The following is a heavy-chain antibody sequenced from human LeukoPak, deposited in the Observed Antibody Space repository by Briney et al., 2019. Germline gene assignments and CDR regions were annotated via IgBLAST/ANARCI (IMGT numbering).Heavy chain of an antibody. CDR2: IWYDGSKK. Sequence: GWSLRLSCAASGFTFRNHGMHWVRQAPGKGLAGVAVIWYDGSKKYRADSVKGRFTISRDNSKNTLYLQMNSLRAEDTAVYYCARDLLGYSYDAYYFDFWGQGTLVTVSS. CDR1: GFTFRNHG. CDR3: ARDLLGYSYDAYYFDF. J-gene: IGHJ4*02. D-gene: IGHD5-18*01. V-gene: IGHV3-33*08.